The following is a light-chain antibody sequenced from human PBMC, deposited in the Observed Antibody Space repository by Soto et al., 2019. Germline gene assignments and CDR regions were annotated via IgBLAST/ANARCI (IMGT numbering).Light chain of an antibody. CDR3: LQDYNYPRT. J-gene: IGKJ1*01. Sequence: AIQMTQSPSSLSSFLLDIVTITCRASQGIRNDLGWHQQKPGKAPKLLIYAASSLHSGVPSRFSGSGSGTDFTLTISSLQPEDFATYYCLQDYNYPRTFSQGTKVDIK. V-gene: IGKV1-6*01. CDR2: AAS. CDR1: QGIRND.